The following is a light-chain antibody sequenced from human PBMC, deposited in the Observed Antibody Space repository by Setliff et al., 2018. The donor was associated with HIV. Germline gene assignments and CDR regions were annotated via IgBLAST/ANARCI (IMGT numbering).Light chain of an antibody. CDR3: CSNTGSNTLV. CDR2: QAT. CDR1: SNDVGRYDL. J-gene: IGLJ1*01. V-gene: IGLV2-23*01. Sequence: QSALTQPASVSGSPGQSITISCTGTSNDVGRYDLVSWYQQHPARAPKLIIYQATRRPSGVSNRFSGSKSGNVASLTISGLQAEDGADYYCCSNTGSNTLVFGTGTKVTVL.